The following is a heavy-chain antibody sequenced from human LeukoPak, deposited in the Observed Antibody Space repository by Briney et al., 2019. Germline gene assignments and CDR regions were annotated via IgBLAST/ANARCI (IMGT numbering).Heavy chain of an antibody. Sequence: PGGSLRLSRAGSGFTFSDYGMSWVRQAPGKGLEWVSAISGSGGSTYYADSVKGRFTISRDNSKNTLYLQMNSLRAEDTAVYYCAKWEYYYGSGSYFCDYWGQGTLVTVSS. J-gene: IGHJ4*02. CDR2: ISGSGGST. CDR3: AKWEYYYGSGSYFCDY. CDR1: GFTFSDYG. D-gene: IGHD3-10*01. V-gene: IGHV3-23*01.